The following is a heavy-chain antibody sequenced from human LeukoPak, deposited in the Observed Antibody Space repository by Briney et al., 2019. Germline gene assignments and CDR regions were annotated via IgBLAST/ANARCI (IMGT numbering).Heavy chain of an antibody. V-gene: IGHV3-30*02. Sequence: GGSLRLSCAASGFTFSSYGMHWVRQAPGKGLEWVAFIRYDGSNKYYADSVKGRFTISRDNSKNSLYLQMNSLRAEDTAVYYCARAPAGTMVRASWYYGMDVWGQGTTVTVSS. CDR2: IRYDGSNK. D-gene: IGHD3-10*01. J-gene: IGHJ6*02. CDR3: ARAPAGTMVRASWYYGMDV. CDR1: GFTFSSYG.